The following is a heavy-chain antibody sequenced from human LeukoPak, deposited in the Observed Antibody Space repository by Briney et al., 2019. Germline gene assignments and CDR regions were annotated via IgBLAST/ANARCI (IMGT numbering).Heavy chain of an antibody. Sequence: SETLSLTCTVSGGSISSYYWSWIRQPPGKGLEWIGYIYYSGSTNYNPSLKSRVTISVDTSKNQFSLKLSSVTAADTAVYYCARRTIAAPGSPFDYWGQGTLVTVSS. CDR1: GGSISSYY. CDR2: IYYSGST. CDR3: ARRTIAAPGSPFDY. D-gene: IGHD6-13*01. V-gene: IGHV4-59*01. J-gene: IGHJ4*02.